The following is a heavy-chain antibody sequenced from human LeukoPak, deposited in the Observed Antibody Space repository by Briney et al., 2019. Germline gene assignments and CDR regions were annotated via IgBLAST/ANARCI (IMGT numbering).Heavy chain of an antibody. CDR1: GGSISSSSYY. D-gene: IGHD7-27*01. J-gene: IGHJ4*02. CDR2: IYYSGST. Sequence: SETLSLTCTVSGGSISSSSYYWGWIRQPPGKGLEWIGSIYYSGSTYYNPSLKSRGTISVDTSKNQFSLKLSSVTAADTAVYYCGAFSGDQYGYWGQGTLVTVSS. CDR3: GAFSGDQYGY. V-gene: IGHV4-39*07.